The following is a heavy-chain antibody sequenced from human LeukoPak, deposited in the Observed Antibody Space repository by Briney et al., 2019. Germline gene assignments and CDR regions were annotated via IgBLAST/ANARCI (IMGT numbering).Heavy chain of an antibody. V-gene: IGHV3-21*04. CDR1: GFTFSSYS. CDR2: ISSSSSYI. D-gene: IGHD5-18*01. CDR3: AKDSGWIQFID. J-gene: IGHJ4*02. Sequence: SGGSLRLSCAASGFTFSSYSMNWVRQAPGKGLEWVSSISSSSSYIYYADSVKGRFTISRDNSKNTMYLQMNSLRAEDTGVYYCAKDSGWIQFIDWGQGTLVTVSS.